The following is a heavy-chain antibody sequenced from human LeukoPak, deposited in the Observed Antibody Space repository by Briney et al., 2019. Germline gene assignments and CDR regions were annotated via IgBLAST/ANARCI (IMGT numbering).Heavy chain of an antibody. Sequence: ASVKVSCKASGYTFTSYGISWVRQAPGQGLEWMGWISAYNGNTNYAQQLQGRVTMTTDTSTSTAYMELRSLRSDDTAVYYCARNYDFWSGYNRNWFDPWGQGTLVTVSS. CDR2: ISAYNGNT. V-gene: IGHV1-18*01. J-gene: IGHJ5*02. CDR3: ARNYDFWSGYNRNWFDP. D-gene: IGHD3-3*01. CDR1: GYTFTSYG.